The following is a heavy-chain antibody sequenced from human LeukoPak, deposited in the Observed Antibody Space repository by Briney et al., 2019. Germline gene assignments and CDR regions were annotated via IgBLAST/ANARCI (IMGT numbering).Heavy chain of an antibody. Sequence: PSETLSLTCTVSGGSISSHYWSWIRQPPGKGLEWIGYIYYSGSTNYNPSLKSRVTISVDTSKNQFSLKLSSVTAADTAVYYCARDYGAGYWGQGTLVTVSS. J-gene: IGHJ4*02. CDR2: IYYSGST. D-gene: IGHD4-17*01. V-gene: IGHV4-59*11. CDR1: GGSISSHY. CDR3: ARDYGAGY.